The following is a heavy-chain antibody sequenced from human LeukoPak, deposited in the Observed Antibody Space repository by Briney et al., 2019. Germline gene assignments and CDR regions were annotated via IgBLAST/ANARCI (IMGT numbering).Heavy chain of an antibody. CDR1: GYTFTGYY. J-gene: IGHJ6*02. CDR2: INPNSGGT. V-gene: IGHV1-2*02. D-gene: IGHD6-19*01. Sequence: ASVKVSCKASGYTFTGYYMHWVRQAPGQGLEWMGWINPNSGGTNYAQKFQGRVTMTRDTSISTAYMELSRLRSDDTAVYYCATKLYSSGWYGEPSYGMDVWGQGTTATVSS. CDR3: ATKLYSSGWYGEPSYGMDV.